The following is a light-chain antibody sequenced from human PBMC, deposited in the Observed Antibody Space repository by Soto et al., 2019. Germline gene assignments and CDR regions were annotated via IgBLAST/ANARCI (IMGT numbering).Light chain of an antibody. Sequence: DIQMTQSPSTLSASIGDRVTITCRASHSIDRWLAWYQQKPGKAPKLLIYDASTLERGVPSRFSGXXXGTXFTLTISGLQLDDFATYYCQQYSTYSWTFGQGTKVDMK. V-gene: IGKV1-5*01. CDR3: QQYSTYSWT. CDR2: DAS. CDR1: HSIDRW. J-gene: IGKJ1*01.